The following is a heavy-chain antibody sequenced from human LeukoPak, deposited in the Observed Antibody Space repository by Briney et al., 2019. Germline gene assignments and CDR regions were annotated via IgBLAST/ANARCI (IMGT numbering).Heavy chain of an antibody. Sequence: SQTLSLTCAVSGGSISSCGYSWSWIRQPPGKGLEWIGEINHSGSTNYNPSLKGRVTISVDTSKNQFSLKLSSVTAADTAVYYCADGHSSGFPVNWGQGTLVTVSS. CDR3: ADGHSSGFPVN. CDR2: INHSGST. V-gene: IGHV4-30-2*01. D-gene: IGHD6-19*01. CDR1: GGSISSCGYS. J-gene: IGHJ4*02.